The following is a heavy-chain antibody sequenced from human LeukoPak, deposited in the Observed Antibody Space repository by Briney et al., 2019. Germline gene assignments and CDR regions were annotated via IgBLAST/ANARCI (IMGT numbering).Heavy chain of an antibody. D-gene: IGHD1-14*01. V-gene: IGHV3-7*03. Sequence: GGSLRLSCAASGFTFSSYWMSWVRQAPGKGLEWVANIKQDGSEKYYVDSVKGRFTISRDNAKTSLYLQMNSLRAEDTAVYYCARDVLAAGATGTFDIWGQRTMVTVSS. CDR1: GFTFSSYW. CDR2: IKQDGSEK. J-gene: IGHJ3*02. CDR3: ARDVLAAGATGTFDI.